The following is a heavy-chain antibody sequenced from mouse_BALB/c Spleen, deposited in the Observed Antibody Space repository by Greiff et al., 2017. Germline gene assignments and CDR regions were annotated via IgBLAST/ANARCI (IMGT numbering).Heavy chain of an antibody. CDR3: ARRRFDD. CDR1: GYTFSSYW. V-gene: IGHV1-9*01. Sequence: QVQLQQSGAELMKPGASVKISCKATGYTFSSYWIEWVKQRPGHGLEWIGEILPGSGSTNYSEKFKGKDTFTANTSSNTAYMKLSSLTSEDSAVYYCARRRFDDRGQGTTLTVSS. J-gene: IGHJ2*01. CDR2: ILPGSGST.